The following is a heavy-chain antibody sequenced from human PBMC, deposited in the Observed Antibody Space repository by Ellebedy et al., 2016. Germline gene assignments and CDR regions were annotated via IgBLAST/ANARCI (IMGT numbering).Heavy chain of an antibody. V-gene: IGHV3-23*01. Sequence: GESLKISXVASGLSFGNFFMSWVRQAPGGGLEWVSTISGGGDATVYADSVKGRFTISRDISKNTLYLQMSSLRAEDTALYYCREGHYSDVWGQGTQVTVSA. J-gene: IGHJ4*02. CDR2: ISGGGDAT. CDR1: GLSFGNFF. CDR3: REGHYSDV.